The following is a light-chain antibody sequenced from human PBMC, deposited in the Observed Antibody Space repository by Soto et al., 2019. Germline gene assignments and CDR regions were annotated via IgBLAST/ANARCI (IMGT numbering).Light chain of an antibody. CDR1: QSISTF. CDR2: GAS. V-gene: IGKV1-39*01. Sequence: DIQMTQSPSSLSASVGDRVTITCRASQSISTFLNWYQQKPGKAPKLLIYGASNLESGVPSTFSGSGSGTDFTLTISSLQPEDFATYYCQQCFSTPLLTFGGGTRWISN. CDR3: QQCFSTPLLT. J-gene: IGKJ4*01.